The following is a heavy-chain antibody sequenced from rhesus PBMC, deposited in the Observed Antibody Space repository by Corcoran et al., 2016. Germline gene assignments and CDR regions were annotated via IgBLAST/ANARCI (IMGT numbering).Heavy chain of an antibody. Sequence: EVQLVQSGAEVKKPGASVKISCKASGYTFTDYYLHWVRQAPGKGLEWMGRVDPEDGEAIHEQKFQDRVTITADTSTDTAYMELSSLRSEDTAVYYCATGGYSGSLRWYSNFDYWGQGVLVTVSS. CDR3: ATGGYSGSLRWYSNFDY. V-gene: IGHV1-111*02. J-gene: IGHJ4*01. CDR1: GYTFTDYY. D-gene: IGHD6-25*01. CDR2: VDPEDGEA.